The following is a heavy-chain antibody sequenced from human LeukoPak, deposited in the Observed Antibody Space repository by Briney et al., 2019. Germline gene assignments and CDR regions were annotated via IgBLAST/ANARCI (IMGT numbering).Heavy chain of an antibody. V-gene: IGHV4-34*01. CDR1: GGSFSGYY. CDR2: INHSGST. D-gene: IGHD3-3*01. J-gene: IGHJ6*02. Sequence: SSETLSLTCAVYGGSFSGYYWSWIRQPPGKGLEWIGEINHSGSTNYNPSLKSRVTISVDTSKNQFSLKLSSVTAADTAVYYCARGGGPFWSGYPYYYYYGMDVWGQGTTVTVSS. CDR3: ARGGGPFWSGYPYYYYYGMDV.